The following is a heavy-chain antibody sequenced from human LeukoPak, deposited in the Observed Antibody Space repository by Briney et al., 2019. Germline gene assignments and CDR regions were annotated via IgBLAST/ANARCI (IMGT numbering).Heavy chain of an antibody. D-gene: IGHD3-22*01. V-gene: IGHV3-66*01. CDR1: GFTVSSNY. Sequence: PGGSLRLSCVASGFTVSSNYMSWVRQAPGKGLEWVSVIYSGGSTYYADSVKGRFTISRDNSKNTLYLQMNSLRAEDTAVYYCARSGYYYDSSGRFDYWGQGTLVTVSS. J-gene: IGHJ4*02. CDR2: IYSGGST. CDR3: ARSGYYYDSSGRFDY.